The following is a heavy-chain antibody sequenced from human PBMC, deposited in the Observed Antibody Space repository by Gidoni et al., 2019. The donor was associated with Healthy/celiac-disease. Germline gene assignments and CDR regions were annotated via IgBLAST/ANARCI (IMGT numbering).Heavy chain of an antibody. Sequence: QLQLQESGPGLVKPSETLSLTCTVSGGSISSSSYYWGWIRQPPGKGLEWIGRIYYSGSTYYNPSLKSRVIISVDTSKNQFSLKLSSVTAADTAVYYCASPGYSYGRDYWGQGTLVTVSS. V-gene: IGHV4-39*01. J-gene: IGHJ4*02. CDR1: GGSISSSSYY. CDR2: IYYSGST. D-gene: IGHD5-18*01. CDR3: ASPGYSYGRDY.